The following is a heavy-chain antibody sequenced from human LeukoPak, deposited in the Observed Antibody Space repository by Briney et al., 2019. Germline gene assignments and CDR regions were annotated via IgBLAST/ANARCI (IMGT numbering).Heavy chain of an antibody. Sequence: SETLSLTCTVPGGSISSHYWSWIRQPPGKGLEWIGYIYYSGSTNYNPSLKSRVTISVDTSKNQFSLKLSSVTAADTAVYYCAREGGGEAAAGDNWFDPWGQGTLVTVSS. J-gene: IGHJ5*02. CDR2: IYYSGST. CDR1: GGSISSHY. CDR3: AREGGGEAAAGDNWFDP. V-gene: IGHV4-59*11. D-gene: IGHD6-13*01.